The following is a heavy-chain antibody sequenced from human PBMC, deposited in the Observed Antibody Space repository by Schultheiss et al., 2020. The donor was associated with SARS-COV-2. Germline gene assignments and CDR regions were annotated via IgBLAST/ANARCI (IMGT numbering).Heavy chain of an antibody. Sequence: GESLKISCAASGFTFSSYWMHWVRQAPGKGLVWVSRINSDGSSTSYADSVKGRFTISRDNAKNTLYLQMNSLRAEDTAVYYCARDRYYYDSSGYYGDAFDIWGQGTMVTVSS. CDR1: GFTFSSYW. V-gene: IGHV3-74*01. D-gene: IGHD3-22*01. CDR3: ARDRYYYDSSGYYGDAFDI. CDR2: INSDGSST. J-gene: IGHJ3*02.